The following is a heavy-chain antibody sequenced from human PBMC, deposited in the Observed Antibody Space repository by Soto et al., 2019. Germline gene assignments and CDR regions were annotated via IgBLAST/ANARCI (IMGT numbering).Heavy chain of an antibody. CDR3: AKGYDSSGYHWIDY. Sequence: QVQLVESGGGVVQPGRSLRLSCAASGFTFSSHGMHWVRQAPGKGLEWVAVISYDGSNKYYVDSVKGRFSISRDNSKNTLYLQMNSLRAEDTAVYYCAKGYDSSGYHWIDYWGQGTLVTVSS. CDR1: GFTFSSHG. J-gene: IGHJ4*02. V-gene: IGHV3-30*18. D-gene: IGHD3-22*01. CDR2: ISYDGSNK.